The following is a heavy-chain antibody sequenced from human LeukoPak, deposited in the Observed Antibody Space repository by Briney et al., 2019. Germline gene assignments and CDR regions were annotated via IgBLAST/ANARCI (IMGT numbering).Heavy chain of an antibody. Sequence: ASVKVSCKASGYTFTDYYIHWVRQAPGQGLEWMGWINPSGGTTTYAQKFQGRVTMTRDTSASTVYMELSSLRSEDTAVYYCARDRCSSTSCYVEGPSDSYNWFDPWGQGTLVTVSS. CDR1: GYTFTDYY. V-gene: IGHV1-46*01. D-gene: IGHD2-2*01. CDR3: ARDRCSSTSCYVEGPSDSYNWFDP. J-gene: IGHJ5*02. CDR2: INPSGGTT.